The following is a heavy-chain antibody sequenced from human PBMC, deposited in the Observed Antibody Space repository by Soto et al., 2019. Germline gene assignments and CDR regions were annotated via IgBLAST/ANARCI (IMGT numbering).Heavy chain of an antibody. CDR1: GFTFSSYS. J-gene: IGHJ4*02. CDR2: ISSSSSYI. V-gene: IGHV3-21*01. Sequence: GGSLRLSCAASGFTFSSYSMNWVRQAPGKGLEWVSSISSSSSYIYYADSVKGRFTISRDNAKNSLYLQMNSLRAEDTAVYYGARDPGPTTVPYYFDYWGQGTLVTVSS. CDR3: ARDPGPTTVPYYFDY. D-gene: IGHD4-17*01.